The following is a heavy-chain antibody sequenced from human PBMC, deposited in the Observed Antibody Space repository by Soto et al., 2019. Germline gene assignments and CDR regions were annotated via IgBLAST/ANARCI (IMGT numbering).Heavy chain of an antibody. CDR2: ISGSGGST. J-gene: IGHJ1*01. D-gene: IGHD6-19*01. Sequence: PGGSLRLSCAASGFTFSSYGMHWVRQAPGKGLEWVSAISGSGGSTYYADSVKGRFTISRDNSKNTLYLQMNSLRAEDTAVYYCAKDPSSGWPKGGYWGQGTLVTVSS. CDR3: AKDPSSGWPKGGY. V-gene: IGHV3-23*01. CDR1: GFTFSSYG.